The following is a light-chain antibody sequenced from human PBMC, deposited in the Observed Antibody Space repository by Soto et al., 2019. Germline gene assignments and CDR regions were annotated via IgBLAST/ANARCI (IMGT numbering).Light chain of an antibody. CDR2: GAS. CDR1: QSVSSN. CDR3: AKYNYWPPCT. J-gene: IGKJ1*01. Sequence: EIVMTQSPATLSVSPGERATLSCRASQSVSSNLAWYQQNPSQAPPLLIYGASTSGTGIPASGSGSGSGTEVTLTISSLPSEDFAVYYCAKYNYWPPCTFGQGTKVEIK. V-gene: IGKV3-15*01.